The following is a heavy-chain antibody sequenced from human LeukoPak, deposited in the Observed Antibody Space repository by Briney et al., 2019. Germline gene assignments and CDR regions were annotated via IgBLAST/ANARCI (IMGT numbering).Heavy chain of an antibody. CDR1: GNSFTNYW. CDR3: ASLPRGSSGWNYFDY. Sequence: GEFLKISCMASGNSFTNYWIGWVRQMPGKGLEWMGIIYPDDSVTRYSPSFQGQVTISVDKSISTAYLQWSSLKASDTAMYYCASLPRGSSGWNYFDYWGQGTLVTVSS. J-gene: IGHJ4*02. V-gene: IGHV5-51*01. CDR2: IYPDDSVT. D-gene: IGHD6-19*01.